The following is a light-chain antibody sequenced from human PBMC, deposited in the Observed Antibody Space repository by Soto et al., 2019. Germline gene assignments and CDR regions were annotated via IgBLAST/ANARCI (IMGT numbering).Light chain of an antibody. CDR3: SSYAGINGCE. J-gene: IGLJ2*01. CDR2: EVS. V-gene: IGLV2-8*01. CDR1: SSDVGGYNY. Sequence: QSALTQPPSASGSPGQSVTISCTGTSSDVGGYNYVSWYQQHPGKAPKLMIYEVSKRPSGVPDRFSGSKSGNTASLTVSGLQAEDEADYYCSSYAGINGCEFGGGTKLTVL.